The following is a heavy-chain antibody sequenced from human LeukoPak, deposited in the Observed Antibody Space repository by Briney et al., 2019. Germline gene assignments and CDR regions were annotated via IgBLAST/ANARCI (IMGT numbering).Heavy chain of an antibody. D-gene: IGHD1-26*01. CDR1: GGSVSSYH. Sequence: PSETLSRTCIVSGGSVSSYHWSWVRQPPGEGLEWIAYVHNSGSTNYNPSLKSRVIISVDSSKNQFSLKMNSVTAADTAVYYCVRDWEGFNFDIWGQGTMVTVSS. V-gene: IGHV4-59*02. CDR2: VHNSGST. J-gene: IGHJ3*02. CDR3: VRDWEGFNFDI.